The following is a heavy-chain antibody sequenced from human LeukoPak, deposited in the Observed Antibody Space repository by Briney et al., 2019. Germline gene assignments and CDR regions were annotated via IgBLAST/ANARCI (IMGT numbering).Heavy chain of an antibody. CDR1: GYTFTVDY. J-gene: IGHJ4*02. CDR3: ARDAQYYYDGSGSQI. V-gene: IGHV1-2*02. Sequence: ASVKVSCKAAGYTFTVDYIHWVRQAPGQGLEWMGWINPNSGGTKSAQKFHGRVSITRDTSSTTAYMELSRLRSDDTGVYFCARDAQYYYDGSGSQIWGQGTLVTVSS. CDR2: INPNSGGT. D-gene: IGHD3-22*01.